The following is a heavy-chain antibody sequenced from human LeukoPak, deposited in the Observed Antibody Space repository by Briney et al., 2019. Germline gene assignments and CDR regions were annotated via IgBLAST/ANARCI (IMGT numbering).Heavy chain of an antibody. V-gene: IGHV3-21*01. Sequence: PGGSLRLSCAASGFTFSSYSMNWVRQAPGKGLEWVSSISSSSSYIYYADSVKGRFTISRDNAKNPLYLQMNSLRAEDTAVYYCARGRTNDYGPTETTSWGQGTLVTVSS. CDR2: ISSSSSYI. CDR3: ARGRTNDYGPTETTS. CDR1: GFTFSSYS. D-gene: IGHD4-17*01. J-gene: IGHJ4*02.